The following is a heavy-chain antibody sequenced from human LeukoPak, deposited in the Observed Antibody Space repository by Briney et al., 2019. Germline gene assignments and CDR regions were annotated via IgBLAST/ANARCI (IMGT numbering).Heavy chain of an antibody. Sequence: GGSLRLSCAASGFTFRSYSMNWVRQAPGKGLEWVSYVSSGSGTIYYADSVKGRFTISRDNAKNSLYLQMNSLRTEDTAVYYCARDPSTVYYYYYYMDVWGKGTTVTVSS. CDR1: GFTFRSYS. J-gene: IGHJ6*03. CDR3: ARDPSTVYYYYYYMDV. V-gene: IGHV3-48*01. CDR2: VSSGSGTI.